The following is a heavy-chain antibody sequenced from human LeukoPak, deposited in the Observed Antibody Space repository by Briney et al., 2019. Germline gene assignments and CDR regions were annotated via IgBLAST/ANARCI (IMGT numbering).Heavy chain of an antibody. CDR2: INHSGST. CDR3: ARADCSSTSCYIGY. J-gene: IGHJ4*02. D-gene: IGHD2-2*02. V-gene: IGHV4-34*01. CDR1: GGSFSGYY. Sequence: SETLSLTCAVYGGSFSGYYWSWIRQPPGKGLEWIGEINHSGSTNYTPSLKSRVTISVDTSKNQFSLKLSSVTAADTAVYYCARADCSSTSCYIGYWGQGTLVTVSS.